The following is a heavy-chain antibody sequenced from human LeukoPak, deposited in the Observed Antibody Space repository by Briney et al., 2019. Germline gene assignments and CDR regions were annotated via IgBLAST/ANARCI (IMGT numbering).Heavy chain of an antibody. J-gene: IGHJ4*02. CDR3: ARGRGATTPFDY. CDR1: GGSISSYY. D-gene: IGHD5-12*01. V-gene: IGHV4-59*08. CDR2: IYYSGST. Sequence: PSETLSLTCTVSGGSISSYYWSWIRQPPGKGLEWIGYIYYSGSTNYNPSLKSRVTISVDTPKNQFSLKLSSVTAADTAVYYCARGRGATTPFDYWGQGTLVTVSS.